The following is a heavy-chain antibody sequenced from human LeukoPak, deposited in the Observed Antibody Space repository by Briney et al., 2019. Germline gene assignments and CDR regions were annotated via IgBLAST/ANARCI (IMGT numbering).Heavy chain of an antibody. J-gene: IGHJ4*02. Sequence: PGGSLRLSCAASGFTFSNNGMHWVRQAPGKGLEWVANINQDGSEKYYVDSVKGRFTISRDNAKKSLYLQMNSLRAEDTAVYYCARDPHYYGSGGGTNFWGQGTLVTVSS. CDR2: INQDGSEK. CDR3: ARDPHYYGSGGGTNF. D-gene: IGHD3-10*01. V-gene: IGHV3-7*01. CDR1: GFTFSNNG.